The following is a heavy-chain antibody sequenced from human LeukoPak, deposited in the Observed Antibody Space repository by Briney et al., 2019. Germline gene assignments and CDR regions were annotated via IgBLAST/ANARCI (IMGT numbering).Heavy chain of an antibody. CDR2: ISSNGGST. D-gene: IGHD5-24*01. CDR1: GFTFSSYA. Sequence: PGGSLRLSCAASGFTFSSYAMHWVRQAPGKGLEYVSAISSNGGSTYYANSVKGRFTISRDNSKNTLYLQMGSLRAEDMAVYYCAREGPGPDGYNYYYFDYWGQGTLVTVSS. J-gene: IGHJ4*02. V-gene: IGHV3-64*01. CDR3: AREGPGPDGYNYYYFDY.